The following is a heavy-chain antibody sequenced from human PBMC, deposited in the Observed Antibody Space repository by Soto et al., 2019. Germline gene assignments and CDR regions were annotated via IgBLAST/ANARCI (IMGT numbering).Heavy chain of an antibody. D-gene: IGHD3-3*01. Sequence: SVKVSCKASGFTFTSSAMQWVRQARGQRLEWIGWIVVGSGNTNYAQKFQERVTITRDMSTSTAYMELSSLRSEDTAVYYCAADRNFVDFWSGYYPEGAWFDPWG. CDR3: AADRNFVDFWSGYYPEGAWFDP. J-gene: IGHJ5*02. CDR1: GFTFTSSA. CDR2: IVVGSGNT. V-gene: IGHV1-58*02.